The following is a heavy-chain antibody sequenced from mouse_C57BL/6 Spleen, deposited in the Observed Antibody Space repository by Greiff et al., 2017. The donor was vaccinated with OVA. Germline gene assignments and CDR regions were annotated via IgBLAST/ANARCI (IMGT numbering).Heavy chain of an antibody. CDR1: GYAFSSSW. CDR2: IYPGDGDT. J-gene: IGHJ3*01. V-gene: IGHV1-82*01. D-gene: IGHD2-3*01. CDR3: ARVGDGYYEAWFAY. Sequence: QVQLQQSGPELVKPGASVKISCKASGYAFSSSWMNWVKQRPGKGLEWIGRIYPGDGDTNYNGKFKGKAPLTADQSSSTAYMQLSSRTSEDSAVDFCARVGDGYYEAWFAYWGQGTLVTVSA.